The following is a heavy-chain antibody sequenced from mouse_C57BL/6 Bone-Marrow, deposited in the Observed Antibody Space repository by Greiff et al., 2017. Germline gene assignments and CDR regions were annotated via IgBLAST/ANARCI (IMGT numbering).Heavy chain of an antibody. Sequence: EVQGVASGGGLVQPGGSLKLSCAASGFTFSDYYMYWVRQTPEKRLEWVAYISNGGGSTYYADTVKGRFTISRDNAKNTLYLQMSRLKSEDTAMYYCARQGLRRTPYYAMDYWGQGTSVTVSS. CDR1: GFTFSDYY. D-gene: IGHD3-2*02. J-gene: IGHJ4*01. V-gene: IGHV5-12*01. CDR2: ISNGGGST. CDR3: ARQGLRRTPYYAMDY.